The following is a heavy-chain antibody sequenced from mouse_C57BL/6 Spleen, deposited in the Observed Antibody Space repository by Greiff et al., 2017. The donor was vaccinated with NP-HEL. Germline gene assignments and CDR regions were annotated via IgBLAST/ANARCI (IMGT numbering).Heavy chain of an antibody. Sequence: QVQLQQPGAELVKPGASVKMSCKASGYTFTSYWITWVKQRPGQGLEWIGDIYPGSGSTNYNEKFKSKATLTVDTSSSTAYMQLSSLTSEDSAVYYCARGWDYYGSRAWFAYWGQGTLVTVSA. V-gene: IGHV1-55*01. CDR1: GYTFTSYW. CDR3: ARGWDYYGSRAWFAY. CDR2: IYPGSGST. D-gene: IGHD1-1*01. J-gene: IGHJ3*01.